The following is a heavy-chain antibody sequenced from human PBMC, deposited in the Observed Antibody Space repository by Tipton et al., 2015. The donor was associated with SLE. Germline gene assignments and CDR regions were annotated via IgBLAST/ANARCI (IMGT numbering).Heavy chain of an antibody. J-gene: IGHJ4*02. D-gene: IGHD6-19*01. CDR2: ITYDGGNT. CDR3: TKDLGIAVASHY. V-gene: IGHV3-30*18. Sequence: SLRLSCAASGFIFSSYGMHWVRQAPGKGLEWLAVITYDGGNTYYADSVRGRFTISRDNSQNTVYLQMNSLRVGDTAVYYCTKDLGIAVASHYWGQGTPVTVSS. CDR1: GFIFSSYG.